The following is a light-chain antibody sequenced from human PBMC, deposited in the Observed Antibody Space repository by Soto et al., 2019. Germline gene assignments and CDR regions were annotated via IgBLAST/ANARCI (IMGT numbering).Light chain of an antibody. CDR2: EGS. CDR3: CSYAGSSTFHVV. CDR1: SRAVGSYNL. Sequence: QSALTQPASVSGYPGQSITISCTGTSRAVGSYNLVSWYQQHPGKAPKLMIYEGSKRPSGVSNRFSGSKSGNTASLTISGLQAEDEADYYCCSYAGSSTFHVVFGGGTKLTV. V-gene: IGLV2-23*03. J-gene: IGLJ2*01.